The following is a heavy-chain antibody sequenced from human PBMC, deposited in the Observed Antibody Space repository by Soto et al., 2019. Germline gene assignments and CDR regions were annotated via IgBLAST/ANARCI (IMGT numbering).Heavy chain of an antibody. CDR2: IKQDGGEK. J-gene: IGHJ4*02. V-gene: IGHV3-7*04. CDR3: ARTFPPYNWKGGPEY. Sequence: GGSLRLSCVASGFTFSSYWMTWVRQAPGKGLEWVGNIKQDGGEKNYVDSVKGRFTISRDNAKNSVYLQMNSLRAEDTAVYYCARTFPPYNWKGGPEYWGQGTLGTV. D-gene: IGHD1-20*01. CDR1: GFTFSSYW.